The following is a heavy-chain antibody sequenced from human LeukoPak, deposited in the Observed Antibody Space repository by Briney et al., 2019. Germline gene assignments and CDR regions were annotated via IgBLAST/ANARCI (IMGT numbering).Heavy chain of an antibody. Sequence: NPSETLSLTCAVYGGSFSGYYWSWIRQPPGKGLEWIGEINHSGSTNYNPSLKSRVTISVDTSKNQFSLKLSSVTAADTAVYYCARAVYGLFDYWGQGTLVTVSS. CDR2: INHSGST. V-gene: IGHV4-34*01. CDR3: ARAVYGLFDY. D-gene: IGHD5/OR15-5a*01. CDR1: GGSFSGYY. J-gene: IGHJ4*02.